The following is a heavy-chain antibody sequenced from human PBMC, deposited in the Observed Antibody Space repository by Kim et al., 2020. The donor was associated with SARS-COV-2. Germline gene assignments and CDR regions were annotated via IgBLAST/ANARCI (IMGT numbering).Heavy chain of an antibody. CDR1: GFTFSSYA. Sequence: GGSLRLSCAASGFTFSSYAMSWVRQAPGKGLEWVSAISGSGGSTYYADSVKGRFTISRDNSKNTLYLQMNSLRAEDMAVYYCAKEVDSRASAPRDFDYWGQGALVTVSS. D-gene: IGHD3-9*01. V-gene: IGHV3-23*01. J-gene: IGHJ4*02. CDR3: AKEVDSRASAPRDFDY. CDR2: ISGSGGST.